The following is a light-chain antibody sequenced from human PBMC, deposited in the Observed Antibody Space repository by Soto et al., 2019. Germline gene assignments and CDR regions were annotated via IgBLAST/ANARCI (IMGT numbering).Light chain of an antibody. V-gene: IGKV3-15*01. CDR2: GAS. CDR3: QQYTKWPLFT. J-gene: IGKJ3*01. Sequence: EVVLTQSPATLSVSPGERATLSCRASQTVGTNLAWYQQRPGQAPRLLIYGASTRATGIPARFSGSGSGSEFPLTISSLQSDDFAVYYCQQYTKWPLFTFGPGTRVDNK. CDR1: QTVGTN.